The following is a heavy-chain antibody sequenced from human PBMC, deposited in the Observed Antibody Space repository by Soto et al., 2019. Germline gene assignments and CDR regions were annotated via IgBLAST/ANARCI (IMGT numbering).Heavy chain of an antibody. CDR3: VRDRYYGSGSLFEN. D-gene: IGHD3-10*01. CDR2: IGVAGDT. Sequence: EVHLVESGGGLVQPGGSLRLSYAASGFVFSDHDMHWVRQVPGKGLEWVSEIGVAGDTYYPDSVKGRFTISRENARNSLYLHMTSLRAGDTAIYYCVRDRYYGSGSLFENWGQGTPVTVSS. J-gene: IGHJ4*02. CDR1: GFVFSDHD. V-gene: IGHV3-13*01.